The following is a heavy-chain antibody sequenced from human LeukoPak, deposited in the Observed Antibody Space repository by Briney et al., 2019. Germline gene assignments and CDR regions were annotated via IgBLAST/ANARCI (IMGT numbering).Heavy chain of an antibody. CDR3: AKDLTVGGRDGYNYMDY. Sequence: GGSLRLSCAASGFTFSSYGMHWVRQAPGKGLEWVAVISYDGSNKYYADSVKGRFTISRDNSKNTLYLQMNSLRAEDTAVYYCAKDLTVGGRDGYNYMDYWGQGTLVTVSS. D-gene: IGHD5-24*01. V-gene: IGHV3-30*18. J-gene: IGHJ4*02. CDR1: GFTFSSYG. CDR2: ISYDGSNK.